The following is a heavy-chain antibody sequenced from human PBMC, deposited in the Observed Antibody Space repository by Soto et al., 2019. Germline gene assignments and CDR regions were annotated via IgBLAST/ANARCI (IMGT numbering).Heavy chain of an antibody. CDR1: GGSISSSSYY. V-gene: IGHV4-39*01. Sequence: PSETLSLTCTVSGGSISSSSYYWGWIRQPPGKGLEWIGSIYYSGNAYYNPSLKSRVTISVDTAKNQFSLKLSSVTAADTAVYYCARVPRGGITMIVVARGAFDIWGQGTMVT. J-gene: IGHJ3*02. CDR2: IYYSGNA. CDR3: ARVPRGGITMIVVARGAFDI. D-gene: IGHD3-22*01.